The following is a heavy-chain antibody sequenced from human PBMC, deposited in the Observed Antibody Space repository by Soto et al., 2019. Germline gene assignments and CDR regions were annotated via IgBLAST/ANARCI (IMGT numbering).Heavy chain of an antibody. J-gene: IGHJ4*02. D-gene: IGHD2-15*01. CDR2: INGDGSST. Sequence: EVQLVESGGGLVQPGGSLRLSCAASGFTFSSYWMHWVRQAPGKGLVWVSRINGDGSSTSYADSVRGRFTISRDNAKNTLYLQMNSLRAEDTAVYYCARGLPSCSGGSCYVTYWGQGTLVTVSS. CDR1: GFTFSSYW. V-gene: IGHV3-74*01. CDR3: ARGLPSCSGGSCYVTY.